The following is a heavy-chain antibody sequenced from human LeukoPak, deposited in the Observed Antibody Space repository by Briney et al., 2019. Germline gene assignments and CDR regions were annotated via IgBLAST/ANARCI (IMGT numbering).Heavy chain of an antibody. D-gene: IGHD6-19*01. CDR3: ASGVYSSGWYTPGLDY. CDR1: GGTFSSYA. CDR2: IIPILGIA. J-gene: IGHJ4*02. Sequence: GASVKVSCKASGGTFSSYAISWVRQAPGQGLEWMGRIIPILGIANYAQKFQGRVTITADKSTSTAYMELSSLRSEDTAVYYCASGVYSSGWYTPGLDYWGQGTLVTVSS. V-gene: IGHV1-69*04.